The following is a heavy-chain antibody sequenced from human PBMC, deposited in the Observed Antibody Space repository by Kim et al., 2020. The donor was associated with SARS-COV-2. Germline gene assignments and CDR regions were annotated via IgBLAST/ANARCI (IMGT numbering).Heavy chain of an antibody. D-gene: IGHD6-13*01. V-gene: IGHV3-7*03. CDR2: IKEDGSVK. CDR3: ARDGVLPYTSSWDY. Sequence: GGSLRLSCAASDFTFSRYWMSWVRQAPGKGLEWVANIKEDGSVKQYVDSVKGRFTISRDNAKNSLYLQMNSLRADDTAVYYCARDGVLPYTSSWDYWGRGTRVTVPS. CDR1: DFTFSRYW. J-gene: IGHJ4*02.